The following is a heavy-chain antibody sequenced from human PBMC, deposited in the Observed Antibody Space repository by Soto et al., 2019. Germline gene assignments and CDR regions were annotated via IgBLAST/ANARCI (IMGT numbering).Heavy chain of an antibody. D-gene: IGHD4-17*01. J-gene: IGHJ6*02. CDR1: GGTFSSYT. V-gene: IGHV1-69*02. CDR3: ARLTTSYGMDV. CDR2: IIPILGIA. Sequence: QVQLVQSGAEVKKPGSSVKVSCKASGGTFSSYTISWVRQAPGQGLEWMGRIIPILGIANYAQKFQVRVTITADKSTSTAYMELSSLRSEDTAVYYCARLTTSYGMDVWGQGTTVTVSS.